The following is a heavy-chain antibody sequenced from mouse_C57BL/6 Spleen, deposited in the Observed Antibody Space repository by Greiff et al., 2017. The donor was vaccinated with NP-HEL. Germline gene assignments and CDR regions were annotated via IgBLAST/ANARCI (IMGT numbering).Heavy chain of an antibody. V-gene: IGHV1-69*01. J-gene: IGHJ4*01. CDR1: GYTFTSYW. Sequence: QVQLQQPGAELVMPGASVKLSCKASGYTFTSYWMHWVKQRPGQGLEWIGEIDPSDSYNNYNQKFKGKSTLTVDKSSSTAYMQLSSLTSEDSAVYYCARNNDYYAMDYWGQGTSVTVSS. CDR2: IDPSDSYN. CDR3: ARNNDYYAMDY.